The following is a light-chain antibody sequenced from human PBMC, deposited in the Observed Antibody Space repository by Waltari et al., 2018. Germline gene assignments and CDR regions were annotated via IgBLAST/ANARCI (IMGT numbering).Light chain of an antibody. CDR1: SSNIGNNY. J-gene: IGLJ7*01. CDR2: ENT. CDR3: GTWDSSLSGAV. V-gene: IGLV1-51*02. Sequence: QSVFTQPPSVSAAPGQRVSISCSGGSSNIGNNYVSWYRQFPGTAPKLLIYENTDPPSGIPGLFSGSNSGTSATLDITGLQAGDEADYYCGTWDSSLSGAVFGGGTHRTVL.